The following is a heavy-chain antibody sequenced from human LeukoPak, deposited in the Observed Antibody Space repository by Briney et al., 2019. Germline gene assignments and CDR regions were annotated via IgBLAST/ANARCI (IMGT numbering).Heavy chain of an antibody. CDR1: GLTFRSYE. J-gene: IGHJ4*02. Sequence: GGSLRLSCAASGLTFRSYEMTWVRQAPGKGLEWVSYISGSGSTIYYTDSVKGRFTISRDNAQNSLYLQMNNLRDEDTAVYYCARGFEIWGQGTLVTVSS. CDR2: ISGSGSTI. CDR3: ARGFEI. V-gene: IGHV3-48*03.